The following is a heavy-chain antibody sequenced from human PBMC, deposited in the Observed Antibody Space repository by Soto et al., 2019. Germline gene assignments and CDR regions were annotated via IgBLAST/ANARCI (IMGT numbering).Heavy chain of an antibody. Sequence: QVQLQQWGAGLLKPSETLSLTCAVYGGSFSGYYWSWIRQPPGKGLEWIGEINHSGSTNYSPSLKIRVTMSVDTSKNQFSLKLSSVTAADTAVYYCAREGYCSGGSCYSRTLDYWGQGTLVTVSS. V-gene: IGHV4-34*01. CDR3: AREGYCSGGSCYSRTLDY. D-gene: IGHD2-15*01. J-gene: IGHJ4*02. CDR2: INHSGST. CDR1: GGSFSGYY.